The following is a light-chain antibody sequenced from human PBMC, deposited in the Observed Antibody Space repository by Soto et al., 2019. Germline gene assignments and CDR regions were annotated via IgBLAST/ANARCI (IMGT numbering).Light chain of an antibody. J-gene: IGKJ5*01. V-gene: IGKV1-5*03. CDR2: KAS. CDR1: QSISDW. CDR3: QQYNSYPIM. Sequence: DIPMTQSPSTLSASVGDRVTITCRASQSISDWLAWYQQKPGKAPKLLIYKASGLESGVPSRFSGSGSGTEFTLTITSLQPDDFATYYCQQYNSYPIMFGQGTRLEIK.